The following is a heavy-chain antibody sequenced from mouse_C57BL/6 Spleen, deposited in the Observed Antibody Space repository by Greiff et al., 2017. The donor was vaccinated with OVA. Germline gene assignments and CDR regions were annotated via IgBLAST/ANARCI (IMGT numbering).Heavy chain of an antibody. V-gene: IGHV5-4*03. CDR2: ISDGGSYT. J-gene: IGHJ1*03. CDR1: GFTFSSYA. D-gene: IGHD1-1*01. Sequence: EVKLMESGGGLVKPGGSLKLSCAASGFTFSSYAMSWVRQTPEKRLEWVATISDGGSYTYYPDNVTGRFTISRDNAKNNLYLQMSHLKSEDTAMYYCARGITTVVDWYFDVWGTGTTVTVSS. CDR3: ARGITTVVDWYFDV.